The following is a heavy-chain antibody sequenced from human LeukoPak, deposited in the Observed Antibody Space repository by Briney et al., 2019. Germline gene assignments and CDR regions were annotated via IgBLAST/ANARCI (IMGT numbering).Heavy chain of an antibody. CDR2: MNPNSGNT. CDR3: AKGPLYYYYMDV. J-gene: IGHJ6*03. CDR1: GYTFTSYD. Sequence: GASVKVSCKASGYTFTSYDINWVRQATGQGLEWMGWMNPNSGNTGYAQKFQGRVTMTRNTSISTAYMELRSLRSDDTAVYYCAKGPLYYYYMDVWGKGTTVTVSS. V-gene: IGHV1-8*01.